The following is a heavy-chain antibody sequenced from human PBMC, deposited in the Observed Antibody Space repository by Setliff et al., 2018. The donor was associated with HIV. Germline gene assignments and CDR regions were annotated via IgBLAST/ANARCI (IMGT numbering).Heavy chain of an antibody. J-gene: IGHJ4*02. CDR2: IWYDGSNK. D-gene: IGHD1-20*01. Sequence: PGGSLRLSCAASGFTFTTYGMHWVRQAPGKGLEWVAIIWYDGSNKHYADSVKGRFTISRDDSKNTVYLQMKNLRAEDTAVYYCARYNWNPLGYRFDYWGQGTLVTVSS. V-gene: IGHV3-33*01. CDR1: GFTFTTYG. CDR3: ARYNWNPLGYRFDY.